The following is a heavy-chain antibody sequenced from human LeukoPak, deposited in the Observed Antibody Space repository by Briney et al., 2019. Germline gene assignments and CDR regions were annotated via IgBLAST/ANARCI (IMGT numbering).Heavy chain of an antibody. J-gene: IGHJ4*02. D-gene: IGHD2-2*02. CDR1: GFTFSSYG. Sequence: GGSLRLSGAASGFTFSSYGMHWVRQAPGKGLEWVAIIWNHGNKQCYADSVRGRFTISRDNSKNTVYLQMNNLKAEDTALYYCARDAICSSTSCYTEVSFVYDYWGQGTLVTVSS. V-gene: IGHV3-33*01. CDR2: IWNHGNKQ. CDR3: ARDAICSSTSCYTEVSFVYDY.